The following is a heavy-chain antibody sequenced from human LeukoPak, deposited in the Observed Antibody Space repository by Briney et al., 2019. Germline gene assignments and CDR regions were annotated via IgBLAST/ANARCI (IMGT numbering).Heavy chain of an antibody. D-gene: IGHD4-17*01. Sequence: SQTLSLTYAVSGGSISSGGYSWSWIRQPPGKGLEWIGYIYHSGSTYYNPSLKSRVTISVDRSKNQFSLKLSSVTAADTAVYYCARTSNGDYWTEGAFDIWGQGTMVTVSS. J-gene: IGHJ3*02. CDR3: ARTSNGDYWTEGAFDI. V-gene: IGHV4-30-2*01. CDR1: GGSISSGGYS. CDR2: IYHSGST.